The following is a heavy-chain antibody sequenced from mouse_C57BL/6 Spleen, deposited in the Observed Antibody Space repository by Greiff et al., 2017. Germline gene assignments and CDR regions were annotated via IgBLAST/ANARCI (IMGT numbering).Heavy chain of an antibody. CDR2: ISSGSSTI. CDR3: ARQVYYYAMDY. V-gene: IGHV5-17*01. J-gene: IGHJ4*01. CDR1: GFTFSDYG. Sequence: EVKLVESGGGLVKPGGSLKLSCAASGFTFSDYGMHWVRQAPEKGLEWVAYISSGSSTIYYADTVKGRFTISRDNAKNTLFLQMTSLRSEDTAMYYCARQVYYYAMDYWGQGTSVTVSS.